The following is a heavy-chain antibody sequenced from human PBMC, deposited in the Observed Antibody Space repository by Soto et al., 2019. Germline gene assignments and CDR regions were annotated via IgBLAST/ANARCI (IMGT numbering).Heavy chain of an antibody. CDR1: GFTFSSYN. CDR3: ANGYIDYAPGASFEY. Sequence: QVQLVESGGGVVQPGTSLGLSCAASGFTFSSYNMHWVRQAPGKGLEWVAVISYDGSNTYYADSLKGRFTISRDNSKNTLSLQMNILTVEDTVLYYCANGYIDYAPGASFEYWGQGTLVTASS. V-gene: IGHV3-30*18. CDR2: ISYDGSNT. J-gene: IGHJ4*02. D-gene: IGHD5-12*01.